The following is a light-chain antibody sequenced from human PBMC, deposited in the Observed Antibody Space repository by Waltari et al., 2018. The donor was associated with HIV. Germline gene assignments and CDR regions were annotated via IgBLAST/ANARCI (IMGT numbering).Light chain of an antibody. V-gene: IGKV4-1*01. Sequence: DIVMTQSPDSLAVSLGERATINFRSRQSFLSTSDNKNYLAWYQQKPGQPPKLLISWASTRESGVPARFSGSGSGTDFTLTISSLQAEDVAVYYCQQYFTTPITFGQGTRLEIK. CDR2: WAS. CDR1: QSFLSTSDNKNY. CDR3: QQYFTTPIT. J-gene: IGKJ5*01.